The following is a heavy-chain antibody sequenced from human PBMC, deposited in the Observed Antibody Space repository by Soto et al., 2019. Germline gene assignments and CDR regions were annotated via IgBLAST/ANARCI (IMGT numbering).Heavy chain of an antibody. Sequence: SETLSLTCTVSGGSISSDYWSWIRQPPGEGLEWIGCICNSGTTNYNPSLKSRVAISIDSQKHQFSLQLSSGTVADTAFYYCAGGGSIVVATRRLMDVWGKGTTVTVSSGKKSPFGDPVRYDNLTGYHNGWSDPWGQGTLVTVSS. CDR3: AGGGSIVVATRRLMDVWGKGTTVTVSSGKKSPFGDPVRYDNLTGYHNGWSDP. CDR1: GGSISSDY. CDR2: ICNSGTT. J-gene: IGHJ5*02. V-gene: IGHV4-59*03. D-gene: IGHD3-9*01.